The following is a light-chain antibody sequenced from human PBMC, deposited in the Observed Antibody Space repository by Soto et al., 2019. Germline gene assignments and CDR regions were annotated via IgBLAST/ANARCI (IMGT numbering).Light chain of an antibody. CDR3: SSYTSSSTLMV. V-gene: IGLV2-14*01. CDR1: SSDVGGYNY. Sequence: QSVLTQPASVSGSPGQSITISCTGTSSDVGGYNYVSWYQQHPGKAPKLMIYEVNNRPSGVSNRFSGSKSGNTASLTISGLHAEDEADYYCSSYTSSSTLMVFGGGTKLTVL. J-gene: IGLJ2*01. CDR2: EVN.